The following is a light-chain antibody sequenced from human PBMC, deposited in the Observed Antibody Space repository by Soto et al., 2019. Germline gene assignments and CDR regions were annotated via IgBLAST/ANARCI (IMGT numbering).Light chain of an antibody. CDR3: QQYGSAPIT. CDR1: QSVYSSY. J-gene: IGKJ5*01. V-gene: IGKV3-20*01. CDR2: GAS. Sequence: EIVLTQSPGTLSLSPGERATLSCRASQSVYSSYVAWYQQKPGQAPRFLMYGASSRATGIPDRFSGSGSGTDFTLTISRLEPEDFAVYYCQQYGSAPITFGQGTRLEI.